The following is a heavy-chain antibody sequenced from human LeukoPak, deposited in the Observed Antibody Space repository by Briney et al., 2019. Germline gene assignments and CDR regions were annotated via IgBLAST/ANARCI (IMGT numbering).Heavy chain of an antibody. CDR3: AKDEAHIVVVTAWAPSDY. J-gene: IGHJ4*02. V-gene: IGHV3-23*01. CDR2: ISGSGGST. D-gene: IGHD2-21*02. CDR1: GFTFSSYA. Sequence: PGGSLRLSCAASGFTFSSYAMSWVRQAPGKGLEWVSAISGSGGSTYYADSVKGRFTISRDNSKNTLYLQMNSLRAEDTAVYYCAKDEAHIVVVTAWAPSDYWGQGPLVTVSS.